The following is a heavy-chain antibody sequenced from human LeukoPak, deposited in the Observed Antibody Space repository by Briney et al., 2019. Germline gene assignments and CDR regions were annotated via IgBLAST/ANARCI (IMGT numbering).Heavy chain of an antibody. Sequence: GGSLRRSCAASGFNFGSHYMSWVRQAPGKVLEWVGNIKEDGSETSYVDSVKGRFTISRDNAQNLLFLQMNSLRDDDAAVYYCARDYTWNSLDYWGRGTLVTVFS. CDR2: IKEDGSET. V-gene: IGHV3-7*01. J-gene: IGHJ4*02. CDR1: GFNFGSHY. D-gene: IGHD1-20*01. CDR3: ARDYTWNSLDY.